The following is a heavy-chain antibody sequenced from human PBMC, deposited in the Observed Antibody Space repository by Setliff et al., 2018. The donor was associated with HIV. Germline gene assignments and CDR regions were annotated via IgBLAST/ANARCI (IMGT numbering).Heavy chain of an antibody. Sequence: SETLSLTCIVSGGSISNNSYYWGWIRQSPGKGMEWIGSIFHSGSTYYNPSLKRRVTISVDTSKNQVSLKLSSVTAADTAVYYCARAGSYGWDYWGQGTLVTVSS. J-gene: IGHJ4*02. V-gene: IGHV4-39*07. CDR1: GGSISNNSYY. CDR2: IFHSGST. CDR3: ARAGSYGWDY. D-gene: IGHD5-18*01.